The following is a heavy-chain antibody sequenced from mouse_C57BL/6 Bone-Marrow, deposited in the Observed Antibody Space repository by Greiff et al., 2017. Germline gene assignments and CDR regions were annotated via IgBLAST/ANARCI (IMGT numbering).Heavy chain of an antibody. D-gene: IGHD3-2*02. Sequence: EVHLVESGGGLVKPGGSLKLSCAASGFTFSDYGMHWVRQAPEKGLEWVAYISSGSSTIYYADTVKGRFTISRDNAKNTLFLQMTSLRSEDTAMYYCARKDSSGPYYYAMDYWGQGTSVTVSS. J-gene: IGHJ4*01. CDR1: GFTFSDYG. CDR3: ARKDSSGPYYYAMDY. CDR2: ISSGSSTI. V-gene: IGHV5-17*01.